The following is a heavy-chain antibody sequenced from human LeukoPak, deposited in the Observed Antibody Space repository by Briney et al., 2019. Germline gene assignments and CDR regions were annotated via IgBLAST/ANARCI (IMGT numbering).Heavy chain of an antibody. Sequence: SETLSLTCTVSGGSISSYYWSWIRQPPGKGLEWIGYIYYSGSTNYNPSLKSRVTISVDASKNQASLKLSSVTAADTAVYYCARVESTRAIDYWGQGTLVTVSS. CDR3: ARVESTRAIDY. D-gene: IGHD2-2*01. J-gene: IGHJ4*02. V-gene: IGHV4-59*01. CDR2: IYYSGST. CDR1: GGSISSYY.